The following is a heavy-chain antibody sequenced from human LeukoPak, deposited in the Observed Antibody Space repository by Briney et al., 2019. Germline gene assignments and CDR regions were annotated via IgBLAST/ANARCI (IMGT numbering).Heavy chain of an antibody. CDR2: IYYSGST. CDR3: ASSNPYCSGGSCLRNFDY. Sequence: SETLSLTCTVSGGSISSYYWSWIRQPPGKGLEWIGYIYYSGSTNYNPSLESRVTISVDTSKNQFSLKLSSVTAADTAVYYCASSNPYCSGGSCLRNFDYWGQGTLVTVSS. CDR1: GGSISSYY. D-gene: IGHD2-15*01. J-gene: IGHJ4*02. V-gene: IGHV4-59*01.